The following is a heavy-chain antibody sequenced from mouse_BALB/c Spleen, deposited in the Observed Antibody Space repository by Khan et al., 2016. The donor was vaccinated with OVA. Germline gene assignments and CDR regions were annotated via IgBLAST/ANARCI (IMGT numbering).Heavy chain of an antibody. J-gene: IGHJ3*01. V-gene: IGHV2-2*02. CDR3: ARNYDYDEGLAY. CDR1: GFSLTTYG. Sequence: VQLQESGPGLVRPSQSLSITCTVSGFSLTTYGVHWVRQSPGKGLEWLGVLWSGGSTDYSAAFISRLSISKDNSKSQVFFKMNSLQPNDTAIYYCARNYDYDEGLAYWGQGTLVTVSA. D-gene: IGHD2-4*01. CDR2: LWSGGST.